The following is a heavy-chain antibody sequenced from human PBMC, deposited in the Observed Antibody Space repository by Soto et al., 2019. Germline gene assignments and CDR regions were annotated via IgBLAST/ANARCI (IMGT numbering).Heavy chain of an antibody. Sequence: VASVKVSCKASGYTFTSYGISWVRQAPGQGLEWMGWISAYNGNTNYAQKLQGRVTMTTDTSTSTAYMELRSLRSDDTAVYYCARGPQDYYDSSGYYYSFDYWGQGTLVTVSS. D-gene: IGHD3-22*01. CDR1: GYTFTSYG. CDR2: ISAYNGNT. CDR3: ARGPQDYYDSSGYYYSFDY. V-gene: IGHV1-18*01. J-gene: IGHJ4*02.